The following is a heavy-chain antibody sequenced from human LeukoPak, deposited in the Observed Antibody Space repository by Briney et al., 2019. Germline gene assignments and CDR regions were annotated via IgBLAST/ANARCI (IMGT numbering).Heavy chain of an antibody. CDR3: AKEGGLRSIWSFDF. D-gene: IGHD6-13*01. V-gene: IGHV3-23*01. CDR2: ISGSGGST. CDR1: RFTFSSYG. Sequence: GGSLRLSCAASRFTFSSYGMSWVRQAPGKGLEWVSGISGSGGSTYYADSAKGRFTISRDNSKNTLYLQMNSLRVEDTAVYYCAKEGGLRSIWSFDFWGQGILVIVSS. J-gene: IGHJ4*02.